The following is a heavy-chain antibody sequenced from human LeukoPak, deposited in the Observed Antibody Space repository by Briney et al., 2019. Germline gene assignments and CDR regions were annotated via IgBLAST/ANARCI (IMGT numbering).Heavy chain of an antibody. CDR2: IRSKAYGETA. CDR1: GFTFGDYS. J-gene: IGHJ4*02. V-gene: IGHV3-49*03. Sequence: GGSLRLSCTASGFTFGDYSISWIRQAPGKGLEWVGFIRSKAYGETADYAASVKGRFTISRDDSKAIAYLQMNSLKTEDTAVYHCTRDRGAYNLYDYWGQGTLVTVSS. CDR3: TRDRGAYNLYDY. D-gene: IGHD1-1*01.